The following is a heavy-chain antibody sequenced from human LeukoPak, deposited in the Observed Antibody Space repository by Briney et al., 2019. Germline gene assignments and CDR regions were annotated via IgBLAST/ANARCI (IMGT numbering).Heavy chain of an antibody. J-gene: IGHJ6*03. CDR3: AKDGHIQNYSHHMDV. CDR1: GFTFSSHA. Sequence: GGSLRLSCVVSGFTFSSHAMSWVRQAPGKGLEWVSTITGGGDGAFYADSVKGRFTISRDNSKNTFYLQMDSLRAEDTAGYHCAKDGHIQNYSHHMDVWGEGTTVTVSS. V-gene: IGHV3-23*01. CDR2: ITGGGDGA. D-gene: IGHD2-21*01.